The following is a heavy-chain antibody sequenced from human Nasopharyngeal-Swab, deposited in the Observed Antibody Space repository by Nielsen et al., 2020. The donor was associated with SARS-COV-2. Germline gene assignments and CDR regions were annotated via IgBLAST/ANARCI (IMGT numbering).Heavy chain of an antibody. V-gene: IGHV3-53*01. J-gene: IGHJ4*02. CDR3: ARRQASSWSLDY. CDR1: GFTVSDNY. Sequence: GESLKISCAASGFTVSDNYMSWVRQAPGKGLEWVSVIYRGGNTYYADSVKGRFTISRDNSRNTLYLQMNSLRGEDTAVYYCARRQASSWSLDYWGQGTLVTVSS. CDR2: IYRGGNT. D-gene: IGHD6-13*01.